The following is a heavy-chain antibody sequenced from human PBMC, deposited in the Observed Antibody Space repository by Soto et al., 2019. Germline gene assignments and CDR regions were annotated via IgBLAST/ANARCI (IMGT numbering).Heavy chain of an antibody. CDR2: IYYSGST. D-gene: IGHD3-3*01. CDR1: GGSISSSSYY. J-gene: IGHJ5*02. Sequence: PSETLSLTCTVSGGSISSSSYYWGWIRQPPGKGLEWIGSIYYSGSTYYNPSLRSRVTISVDTSKNQFSLKLSSVTAADTAVYYCARLPGYYDFWSGYSNWFDPWGQGALVTVSS. CDR3: ARLPGYYDFWSGYSNWFDP. V-gene: IGHV4-39*07.